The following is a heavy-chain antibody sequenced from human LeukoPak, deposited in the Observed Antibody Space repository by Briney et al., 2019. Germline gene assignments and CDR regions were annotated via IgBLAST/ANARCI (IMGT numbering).Heavy chain of an antibody. J-gene: IGHJ3*02. CDR1: GYSFTSYW. CDR2: IYPGDSDT. V-gene: IGHV5-51*01. Sequence: GESLEISCEGSGYSFTSYWIGWGRQLPGKGLGGMGIIYPGDSDTRYSPSFQGQVTISADKSISTAYLQWSSLKASDTAMYYCARSQGTLNDAFDIWGQGTMVTVSS. D-gene: IGHD1-1*01. CDR3: ARSQGTLNDAFDI.